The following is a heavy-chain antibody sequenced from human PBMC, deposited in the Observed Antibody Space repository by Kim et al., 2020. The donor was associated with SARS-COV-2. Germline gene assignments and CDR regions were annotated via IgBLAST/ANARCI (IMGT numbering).Heavy chain of an antibody. Sequence: GGSLRLSCAASGFTFSSYGMHWVRQAPGKGLEWVAVISYDGSNKYYADSVKGRFTISRDNSKNTLYLQMNSLRAEDTAVYYCAKDGYCSSTSCYPKYYYYYYGMDVWGQGTTVTGSS. J-gene: IGHJ6*02. CDR3: AKDGYCSSTSCYPKYYYYYYGMDV. V-gene: IGHV3-30*18. CDR1: GFTFSSYG. D-gene: IGHD2-2*03. CDR2: ISYDGSNK.